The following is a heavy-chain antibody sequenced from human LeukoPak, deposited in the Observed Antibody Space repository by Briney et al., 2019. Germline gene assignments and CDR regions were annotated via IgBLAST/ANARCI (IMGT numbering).Heavy chain of an antibody. CDR3: ARGVEPLAANTLAY. CDR1: GVTVITND. V-gene: IGHV3-53*01. J-gene: IGHJ4*02. CDR2: LYSDGNT. D-gene: IGHD1-14*01. Sequence: QAGASPGLSCAASGVTVITNDMTWVRPAPGKGLEWVSVLYSDGNTKYADSVQGRFTISRDNSKNTLYLEMNSLSPDDTAVYYCARGVEPLAANTLAYWGQGTLVTVSS.